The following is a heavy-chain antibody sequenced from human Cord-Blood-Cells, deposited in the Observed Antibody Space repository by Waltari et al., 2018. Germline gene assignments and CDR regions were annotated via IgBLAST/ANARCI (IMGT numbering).Heavy chain of an antibody. CDR3: ARDYCSSTSCYDY. CDR2: INPNSGGT. Sequence: QVQLVQSGADVKKPGAPVKVSCKASGYPFTGYSMHWVRHAPGQRLEWMGWINPNSGGTNYAQKFQGRVTRTRDTSISTAYMELSRLRSDDTAVYYCARDYCSSTSCYDYWGQGTLVTVSS. J-gene: IGHJ4*02. D-gene: IGHD2-2*01. CDR1: GYPFTGYS. V-gene: IGHV1-2*02.